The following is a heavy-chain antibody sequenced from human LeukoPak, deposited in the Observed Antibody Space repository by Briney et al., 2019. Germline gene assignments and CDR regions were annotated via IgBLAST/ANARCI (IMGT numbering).Heavy chain of an antibody. Sequence: AGGSLRLSCAPSGFTFSSYWMSWVRQAPGKGLEWVANIKKDGSEKYYVDSVRGRFTISRDNAKNLVYLQMNSLRAEDTAVYYCASSPAKEGEHSGGWGQGTLVTVSS. CDR3: ASSPAKEGEHSGG. D-gene: IGHD3-3*02. CDR2: IKKDGSEK. CDR1: GFTFSSYW. J-gene: IGHJ4*02. V-gene: IGHV3-7*01.